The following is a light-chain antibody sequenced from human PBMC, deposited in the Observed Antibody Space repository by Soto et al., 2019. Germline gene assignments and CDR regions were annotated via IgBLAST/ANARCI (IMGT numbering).Light chain of an antibody. CDR1: QSISNY. CDR2: AAS. V-gene: IGKV1-39*01. J-gene: IGKJ1*01. Sequence: DIQMTQSPSSLSASVGDRVTITCRASQSISNYLNWYQQKPGKAPKLLIYAASSMQSGVPSRFSGSGSETDFTLTISIRQPDDSATYYCQQSFSPLWTFGQVTKVEV. CDR3: QQSFSPLWT.